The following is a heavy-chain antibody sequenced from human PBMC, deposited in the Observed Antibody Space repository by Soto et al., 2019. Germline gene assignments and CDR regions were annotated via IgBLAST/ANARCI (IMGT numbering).Heavy chain of an antibody. CDR3: VGQLYSSGWAAVSP. V-gene: IGHV3-30*02. D-gene: IGHD6-19*01. Sequence: PVGSLRLSCAASGLTFINYAMHWVRQAPGKGLEWVAVIRYDGSHENYADSVKGRFTISRDNSKNILYLQMNSLRAEDTALYYCVGQLYSSGWAAVSPWGQGTLVTVSS. CDR1: GLTFINYA. J-gene: IGHJ5*02. CDR2: IRYDGSHE.